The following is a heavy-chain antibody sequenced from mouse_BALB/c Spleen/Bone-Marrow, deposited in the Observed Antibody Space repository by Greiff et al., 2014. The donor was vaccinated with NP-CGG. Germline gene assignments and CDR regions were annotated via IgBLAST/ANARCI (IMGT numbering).Heavy chain of an antibody. CDR3: ARDTMDY. CDR1: GYTFTSYY. V-gene: IGHV1S56*01. CDR2: IYPGNVNT. Sequence: VHLVESGPELVKPGASVRISCKASGYTFTSYYIHWMKQRPGQGLEWIGWIYPGNVNTKYNEKFKGKATLTADKSSSTAYMQLSSLTSEDSAVYFCARDTMDYWGQGTSVTVSS. J-gene: IGHJ4*01.